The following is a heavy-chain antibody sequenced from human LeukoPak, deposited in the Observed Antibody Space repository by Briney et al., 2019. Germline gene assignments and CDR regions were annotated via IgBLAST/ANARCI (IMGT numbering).Heavy chain of an antibody. CDR2: ISSSGDTI. Sequence: PGGSLRLSCAASGFTFSDNYMSWIRQAPGKGLEWVSYISSSGDTIYYADSVKGRFTISRDNAKNTLYLQMNSLRAEDTAVYYCARDRVAARQWGYYYYMDVWGKGTTVTVSS. D-gene: IGHD6-6*01. CDR3: ARDRVAARQWGYYYYMDV. CDR1: GFTFSDNY. V-gene: IGHV3-11*04. J-gene: IGHJ6*03.